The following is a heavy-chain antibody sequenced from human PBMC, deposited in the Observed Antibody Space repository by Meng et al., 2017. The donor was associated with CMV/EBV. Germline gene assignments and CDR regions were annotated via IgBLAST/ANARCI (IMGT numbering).Heavy chain of an antibody. CDR2: ISSSSSYI. Sequence: GGSLRLSCAASGFTFSSYSMNWVRQAPGKGLEWVSSISSSSSYIYYADSVKGRFTISRDNAKNSLYLQMNSLRAEDTAVYYCYITHGSMVRGVTDYYGMDVWGQGTTVTSP. CDR3: YITHGSMVRGVTDYYGMDV. CDR1: GFTFSSYS. V-gene: IGHV3-21*01. D-gene: IGHD3-10*01. J-gene: IGHJ6*02.